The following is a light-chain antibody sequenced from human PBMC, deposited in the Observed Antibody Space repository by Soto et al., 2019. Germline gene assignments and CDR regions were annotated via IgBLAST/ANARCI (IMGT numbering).Light chain of an antibody. CDR3: QQYTQSLWT. J-gene: IGKJ1*01. CDR2: DVS. V-gene: IGKV3-20*01. Sequence: EIVLTQSPGTLSLSPGERATLSCRTSQSDSDNQLAWYQQKPGQAPRLLIYDVSIRATTIPDRFSGSGSVTDFTLTINRLEPEDFAVYYYQQYTQSLWTFCPGTRVEIK. CDR1: QSDSDNQ.